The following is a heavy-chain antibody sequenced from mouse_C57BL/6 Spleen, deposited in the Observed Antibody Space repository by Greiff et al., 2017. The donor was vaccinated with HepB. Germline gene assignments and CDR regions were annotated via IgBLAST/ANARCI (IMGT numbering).Heavy chain of an antibody. CDR3: AKGGVFDY. Sequence: VQLQQSGPELVKPGDSVEISCKASGYSFTGYFMNWVMQSHGKSLEWIGRINPYNGDTFYNQKFKGKATLTVDKSSSTAHMELRSLTSEDSAVYYCAKGGVFDYWGQGTTLTVSS. CDR2: INPYNGDT. CDR1: GYSFTGYF. V-gene: IGHV1-20*01. J-gene: IGHJ2*01.